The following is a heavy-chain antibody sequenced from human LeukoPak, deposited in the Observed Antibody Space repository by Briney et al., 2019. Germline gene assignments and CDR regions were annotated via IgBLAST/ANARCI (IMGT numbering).Heavy chain of an antibody. J-gene: IGHJ4*02. D-gene: IGHD1-26*01. Sequence: ASVKVSCKASGYTFTGYYMHWVRQAPGQGLEWMGWINPNSGGTNYAQKFQGRVTMTRDTSISTAYTELSRLRSDDTAVYYCARQTTLYSGSYPEFVDYWGQGTLVTVSS. CDR3: ARQTTLYSGSYPEFVDY. CDR2: INPNSGGT. CDR1: GYTFTGYY. V-gene: IGHV1-2*02.